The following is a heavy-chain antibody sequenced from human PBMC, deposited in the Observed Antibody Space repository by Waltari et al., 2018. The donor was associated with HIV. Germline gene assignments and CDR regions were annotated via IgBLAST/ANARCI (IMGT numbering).Heavy chain of an antibody. V-gene: IGHV4-31*02. Sequence: VSGVSINAGGYYWSWLRQHPGAGLEWIAHIYNNGNTYYNPSLKSRVTISLDTSEHQFSLKLSSVTAADTAVYYCARGRKGFLGIEDFDYW. D-gene: IGHD7-27*01. CDR2: IYNNGNT. J-gene: IGHJ4*01. CDR3: ARGRKGFLGIEDFDY. CDR1: GVSINAGGYY.